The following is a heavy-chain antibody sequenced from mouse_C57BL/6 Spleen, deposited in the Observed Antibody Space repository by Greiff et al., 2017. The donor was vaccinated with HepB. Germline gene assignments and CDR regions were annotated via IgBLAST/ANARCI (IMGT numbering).Heavy chain of an antibody. J-gene: IGHJ4*01. CDR3: ARGVYGYEDAMDY. V-gene: IGHV1-81*01. CDR1: GYTFTSYG. CDR2: IYPRSGNT. Sequence: QVQLKESGAELARPGASVKLSCKASGYTFTSYGISWVKQRTGQGLEWIGEIYPRSGNTYYNEKFKGKATLTADKSSSTAYMELRSLTSEDSAVYFCARGVYGYEDAMDYWGQGTSVTVSS. D-gene: IGHD2-2*01.